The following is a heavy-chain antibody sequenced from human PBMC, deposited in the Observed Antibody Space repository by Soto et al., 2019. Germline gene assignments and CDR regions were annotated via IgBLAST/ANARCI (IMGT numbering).Heavy chain of an antibody. J-gene: IGHJ5*02. D-gene: IGHD2-2*01. CDR3: ARLMAAMQNWLDP. CDR1: GGSISSIDYF. Sequence: SETLSLTCSVSGGSISSIDYFWSWIRQPPGKGLEWIGFIYHTGTTYYNPSLRSRVTISIDTSKSQFSMKLNSVTAADTAVYYCARLMAAMQNWLDPWGQGTLGTVS. CDR2: IYHTGTT. V-gene: IGHV4-30-4*01.